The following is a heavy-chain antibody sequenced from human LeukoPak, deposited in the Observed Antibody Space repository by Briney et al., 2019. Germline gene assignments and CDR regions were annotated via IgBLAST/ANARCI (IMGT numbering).Heavy chain of an antibody. Sequence: PGGSLRLSCAASGFTFSFYWMSWVRQAPGKGLEWVSAISGSGGSTYYADSVKGRFTISRDNSKNTLSLQMNSLRAEDTAIYYCAKASNTWNYFDYWGQGTLVTVSS. D-gene: IGHD1-1*01. CDR1: GFTFSFYW. V-gene: IGHV3-23*01. CDR3: AKASNTWNYFDY. CDR2: ISGSGGST. J-gene: IGHJ4*02.